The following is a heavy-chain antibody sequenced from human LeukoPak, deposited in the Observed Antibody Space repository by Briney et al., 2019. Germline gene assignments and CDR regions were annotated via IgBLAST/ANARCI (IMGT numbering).Heavy chain of an antibody. D-gene: IGHD4-11*01. CDR1: GYSISSGYY. V-gene: IGHV4-38-2*01. CDR3: ARRVYSNFDY. Sequence: SEPLSLTCAVSGYSISSGYYWGWIRQPPGKGLEWIGSIYHSGSTYYNPSLKSRVTISVDTSKNQFSLKLSSVTAADTAVYYCARRVYSNFDYWGQGTLVTVSS. J-gene: IGHJ4*02. CDR2: IYHSGST.